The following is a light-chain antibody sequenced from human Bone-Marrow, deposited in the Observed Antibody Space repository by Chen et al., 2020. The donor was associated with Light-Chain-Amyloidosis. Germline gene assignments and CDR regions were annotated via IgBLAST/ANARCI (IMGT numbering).Light chain of an antibody. CDR3: GSYAGTNNWI. CDR1: SFDY. Sequence: APTQPPSASGSPGPPVPISCTGFSFDYVSWYQQHPGKAPKLLIYEFTKPPSGVPARFSGTRSGTTASLTVSGLQAEDEADYHCGSYAGTNNWIFGGGTKLTVL. V-gene: IGLV2-8*01. J-gene: IGLJ2*01. CDR2: EFT.